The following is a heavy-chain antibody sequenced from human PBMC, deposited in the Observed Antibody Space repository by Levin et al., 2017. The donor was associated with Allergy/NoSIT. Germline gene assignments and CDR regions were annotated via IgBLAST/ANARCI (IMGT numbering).Heavy chain of an antibody. V-gene: IGHV3-30-3*01. CDR2: ISYDGSNK. CDR1: GFTFSSYA. J-gene: IGHJ4*02. D-gene: IGHD5-18*01. CDR3: ARARRGYSYGFDY. Sequence: PAGGSLRLSCAASGFTFSSYAMHWVRQAPGKGLEWVAVISYDGSNKYYADSVKGRFTISRDNSKNTLYLQMNSLRAEDTAVYYCARARRGYSYGFDYWGQGTLVTVSS.